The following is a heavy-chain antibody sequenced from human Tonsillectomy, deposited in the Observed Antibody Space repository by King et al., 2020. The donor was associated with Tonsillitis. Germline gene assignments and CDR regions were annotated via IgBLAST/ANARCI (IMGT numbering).Heavy chain of an antibody. CDR3: ARGTTSRYGRYSMDV. V-gene: IGHV3-48*03. J-gene: IGHJ6*03. D-gene: IGHD5-18*01. CDR1: GFTFSSYE. CDR2: ISSSGSTI. Sequence: VQMVESGGGLVQPGGSLRLSCAASGFTFSSYEMNWVRQAPGKGLKWVSYISSSGSTIYYADSVKGRFTISRDSAKNSLYLQMNSLRAEDTAVYYCARGTTSRYGRYSMDVGGKGTTVTVSS.